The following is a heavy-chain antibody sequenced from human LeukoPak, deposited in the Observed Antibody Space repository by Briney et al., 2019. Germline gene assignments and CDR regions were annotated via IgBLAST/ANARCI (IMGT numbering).Heavy chain of an antibody. D-gene: IGHD6-13*01. Sequence: APVKVPSKAFGGTFSSYSISWGRQAPGQKLGWMGRIIPILGIANYAQKFQGRVTITADKSTSTAYMELSSLRSEDTAVYYCATPAAGTNFFDYWGQGTLVTVSS. CDR2: IIPILGIA. CDR3: ATPAAGTNFFDY. V-gene: IGHV1-69*02. J-gene: IGHJ4*02. CDR1: GGTFSSYS.